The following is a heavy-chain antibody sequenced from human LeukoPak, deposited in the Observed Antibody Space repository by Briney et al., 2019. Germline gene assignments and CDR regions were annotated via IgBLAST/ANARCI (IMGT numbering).Heavy chain of an antibody. CDR3: ARDVGGPERGYVVDY. Sequence: KNSQTLSLTCAISGDRFSINSDAWNWIRQSPSRGLECLGRTYYRSKWYNDYAVSVKSRITINPDTSKNQFSLQLNSVTPEDTAVYYCARDVGGPERGYVVDYWGQGTLVTVSS. CDR2: TYYRSKWYN. V-gene: IGHV6-1*01. CDR1: GDRFSINSDA. D-gene: IGHD5-12*01. J-gene: IGHJ4*02.